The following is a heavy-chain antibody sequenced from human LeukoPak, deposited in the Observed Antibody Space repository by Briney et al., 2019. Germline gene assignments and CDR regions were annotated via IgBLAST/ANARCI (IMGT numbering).Heavy chain of an antibody. D-gene: IGHD3-22*01. CDR1: GFTFSSYE. CDR3: ARVKYYYDSSGSEPTYDY. Sequence: GGSLRLSCAASGFTFSSYEMNWVRQAPGKGLEWVSYISSSGSTIYYADSVKGRFTISRDNAKNSLYLQMNSLRAGDTAVYYCARVKYYYDSSGSEPTYDYWGQGTLVTVSS. J-gene: IGHJ4*02. V-gene: IGHV3-48*03. CDR2: ISSSGSTI.